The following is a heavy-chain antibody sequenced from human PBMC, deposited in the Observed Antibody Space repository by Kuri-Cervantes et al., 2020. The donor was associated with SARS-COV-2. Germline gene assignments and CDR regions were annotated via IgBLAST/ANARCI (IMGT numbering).Heavy chain of an antibody. V-gene: IGHV1-3*01. CDR2: INAGNGNT. J-gene: IGHJ6*02. D-gene: IGHD3-22*01. CDR1: GYTFTSYA. Sequence: ASVKVSCKASGYTFTSYAMHWVRQAPGQRLERMGWINAGNGNTKYSQKFQGRVTITRDTSANTAYMELSSLRSEDTAVYYCAREYYDSSGYYYYYYYGMDVWGQGTTVTVSS. CDR3: AREYYDSSGYYYYYYYGMDV.